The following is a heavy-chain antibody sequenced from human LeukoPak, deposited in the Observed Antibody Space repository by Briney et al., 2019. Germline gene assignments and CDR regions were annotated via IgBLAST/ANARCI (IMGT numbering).Heavy chain of an antibody. V-gene: IGHV1-2*02. J-gene: IGHJ4*02. CDR2: INPYSGNT. D-gene: IGHD6-13*01. CDR3: ARDHRRGLYSSSWLSDY. CDR1: GYTFTGYY. Sequence: ASVKVSCAASGYTFTGYYIHWVRQAPGQGLEWMGWINPYSGNTNYAQTFQGRVTMTRDTSISTAYMELSRLTSDDTAVYYCARDHRRGLYSSSWLSDYWGQGTLVTVSS.